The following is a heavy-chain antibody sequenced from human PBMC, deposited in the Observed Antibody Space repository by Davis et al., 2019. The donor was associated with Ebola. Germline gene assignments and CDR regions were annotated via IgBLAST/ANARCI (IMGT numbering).Heavy chain of an antibody. D-gene: IGHD1-26*01. V-gene: IGHV4-30-2*02. J-gene: IGHJ5*02. CDR1: GGSITVSSGGYS. Sequence: SETLSLTCAVSGGSITVSSGGYSWSWIRQPQGKGLEWFGYVHHTATTYSNPSLKCRVTISFSTSKNPLSLKLHSVTAPDTALYYSARFLVGPTNWFDPWGQGTLVTVSS. CDR3: ARFLVGPTNWFDP. CDR2: VHHTATT.